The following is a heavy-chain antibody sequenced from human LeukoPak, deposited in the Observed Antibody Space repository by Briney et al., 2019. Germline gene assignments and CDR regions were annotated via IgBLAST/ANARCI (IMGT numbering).Heavy chain of an antibody. CDR3: ARAVEWLGAFDI. V-gene: IGHV4-61*02. J-gene: IGHJ3*02. CDR1: GGSIGSGSYY. CDR2: IYTSGST. Sequence: SETLSLTCTVSGGSIGSGSYYWSWIRQPAGKGLEWIGRIYTSGSTNYNPSLKSRVTISVDTSKNQFSLKLSSVTAADTAVYYCARAVEWLGAFDIWGQGTMVTVSS. D-gene: IGHD3-3*01.